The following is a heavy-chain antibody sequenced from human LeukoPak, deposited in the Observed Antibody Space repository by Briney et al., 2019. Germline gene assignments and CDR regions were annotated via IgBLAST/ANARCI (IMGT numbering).Heavy chain of an antibody. CDR2: ISSSGSYI. CDR1: GFTFSSYS. Sequence: GGSLRLSCAASGFTFSSYSMNWVRQAPGKGLEWVSSISSSGSYIYYADSVKGRFTISRDNSKNALYLQMNSLRAEDTAVYYCAKEGGGSYYFDYWGQGTLVTVSS. CDR3: AKEGGGSYYFDY. J-gene: IGHJ4*02. D-gene: IGHD1-26*01. V-gene: IGHV3-21*01.